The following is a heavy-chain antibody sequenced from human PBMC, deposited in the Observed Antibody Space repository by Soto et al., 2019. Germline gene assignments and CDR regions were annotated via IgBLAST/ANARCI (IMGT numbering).Heavy chain of an antibody. D-gene: IGHD3-22*01. Sequence: EASVKVSCKASGYTFTGYYMHWVRQAPGQGLEWTGWINPNSGGTNYAQKFQGWVTMTRDTSISTAYMELSRLRSDDTAVYYCARGYDYYDSSGHLDWGQGTLVTVSS. V-gene: IGHV1-2*04. CDR2: INPNSGGT. CDR3: ARGYDYYDSSGHLD. J-gene: IGHJ4*02. CDR1: GYTFTGYY.